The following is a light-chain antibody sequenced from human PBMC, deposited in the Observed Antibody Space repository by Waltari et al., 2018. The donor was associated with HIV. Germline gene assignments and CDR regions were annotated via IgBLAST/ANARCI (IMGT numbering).Light chain of an antibody. CDR1: NNDAVVYKY. CDR3: SSYTGTGTWV. J-gene: IGLJ3*02. V-gene: IGLV2-14*03. Sequence: QSALTQPASVSGSPGQSSAISCTGTNNDAVVYKYVSWYQQHPGPAPNLVIYDVTNRPSTVSDRFSGSQSGNTASLTISGIQAEDEADYYCSSYTGTGTWVFGGGTKVTVL. CDR2: DVT.